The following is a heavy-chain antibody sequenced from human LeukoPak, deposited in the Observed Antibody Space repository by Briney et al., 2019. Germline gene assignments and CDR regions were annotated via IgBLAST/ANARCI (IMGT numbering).Heavy chain of an antibody. V-gene: IGHV1-2*02. CDR2: INPNSGGT. J-gene: IGHJ4*02. CDR1: GYTFTGYY. CDR3: ARDSLYGDYSVFGY. D-gene: IGHD4-17*01. Sequence: ASVKVSCKASGYTFTGYYMHWVRQAPGQGLEWMGWINPNSGGTNYAQKFQGRVTMTRDTSISTAYMELSRLRAEDTAVYYCARDSLYGDYSVFGYWGQGTLVTVSS.